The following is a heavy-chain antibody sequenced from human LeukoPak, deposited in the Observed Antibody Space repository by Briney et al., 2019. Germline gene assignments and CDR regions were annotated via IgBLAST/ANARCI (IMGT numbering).Heavy chain of an antibody. D-gene: IGHD6-19*01. CDR3: ARHMSVAYSSGWYELDAFDI. Sequence: SETLSLTCTVSGGFISSYYWSWIRQPPGKGLEWIGYICYSGSTNYNPSLKSRVTISVDTSKNQFSLKLSSVTAADTAVYYCARHMSVAYSSGWYELDAFDIWGQGTMVTVSS. CDR1: GGFISSYY. J-gene: IGHJ3*02. V-gene: IGHV4-59*08. CDR2: ICYSGST.